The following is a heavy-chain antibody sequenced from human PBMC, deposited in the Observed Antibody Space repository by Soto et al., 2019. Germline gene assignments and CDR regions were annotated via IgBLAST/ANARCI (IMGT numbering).Heavy chain of an antibody. CDR1: GFTFSTYA. CDR3: AKETSPNTYYALDF. CDR2: ISEDGFYT. V-gene: IGHV3-23*01. D-gene: IGHD1-26*01. J-gene: IGHJ3*01. Sequence: PGGSLRLSCTASGFTFSTYAMSWVRQAPGEGLEWVSSISEDGFYTDYADSVKGRFTISRDNSKNTLYVQMTSLRAEDTAVYYCAKETSPNTYYALDFWGLGTVVTVSS.